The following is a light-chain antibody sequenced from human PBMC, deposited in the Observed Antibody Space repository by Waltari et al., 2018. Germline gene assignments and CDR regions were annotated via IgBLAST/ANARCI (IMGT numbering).Light chain of an antibody. V-gene: IGKV3-20*01. CDR2: GAS. Sequence: VLTQSPGPLPLSPGGRATLSCRASQSRTKWFLPWYQQKPGQAPRLLIYGASSRAAGIPERFSGSGSGRDFTLTISRLEPEDFAVYYGQQYGSSILYTFGQGTKVEIK. CDR3: QQYGSSILYT. CDR1: QSRTKWF. J-gene: IGKJ2*01.